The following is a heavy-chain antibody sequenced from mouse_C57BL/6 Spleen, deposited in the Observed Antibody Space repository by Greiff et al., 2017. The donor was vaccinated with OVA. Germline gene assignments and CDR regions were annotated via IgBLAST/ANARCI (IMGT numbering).Heavy chain of an antibody. D-gene: IGHD1-1*01. Sequence: EVKLVESGGGLVQPKGSLKLSCAASGFSFNTYAMNWVRQAPGKGLEWVARIRSKSNNYATYYADSVKDRFTISRDDSESMLYLQMNNLKTEDTAMYYCVRHERISYGFAYWGQGTLVTVSA. V-gene: IGHV10-1*01. CDR1: GFSFNTYA. CDR3: VRHERISYGFAY. CDR2: IRSKSNNYAT. J-gene: IGHJ3*01.